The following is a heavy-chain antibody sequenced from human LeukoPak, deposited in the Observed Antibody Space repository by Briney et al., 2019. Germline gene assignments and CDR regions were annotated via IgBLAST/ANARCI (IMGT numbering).Heavy chain of an antibody. J-gene: IGHJ4*02. CDR2: IFSGGST. V-gene: IGHV3-53*01. D-gene: IGHD6-19*01. Sequence: GGSLRLSCVASGFTVSSNYMSWVRQAPGKGLEWVSAIFSGGSTFYADSVTGRFTISRDNSKNTVYLEMNSLRAEDTAVYYCARDLKTSGWYGDFDYWGQGTLVAVSS. CDR3: ARDLKTSGWYGDFDY. CDR1: GFTVSSNY.